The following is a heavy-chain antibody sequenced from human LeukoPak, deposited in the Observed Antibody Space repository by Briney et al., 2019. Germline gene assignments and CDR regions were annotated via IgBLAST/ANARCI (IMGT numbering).Heavy chain of an antibody. CDR2: IYHTGST. CDR3: ARSHSGWQGHNNWFDP. Sequence: SETLSLTCEVSGYSISSDKYWGWIRPPPGKGLEWIGIIYHTGSTYYNPSLKSRVSISVDTSKNQFSLRFTSVTAADTAVYYCARSHSGWQGHNNWFDPWGQGTLVTVSS. J-gene: IGHJ5*02. CDR1: GYSISSDKY. V-gene: IGHV4-38-2*01. D-gene: IGHD6-19*01.